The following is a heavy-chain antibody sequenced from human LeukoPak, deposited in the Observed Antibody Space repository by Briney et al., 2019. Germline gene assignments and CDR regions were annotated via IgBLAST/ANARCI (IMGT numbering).Heavy chain of an antibody. CDR1: GFTFSSYG. CDR3: ARAGHDYGDYRLLDY. J-gene: IGHJ4*02. Sequence: GGSLRLSCAASGFTFSSYGMHWVRQAPGKGLEWVAVIWYDGSNKYYADSVKGRFTISRDNSKNTLYLQMNSLGAEDTAVYYCARAGHDYGDYRLLDYWGQGTLVTVSS. CDR2: IWYDGSNK. D-gene: IGHD4-17*01. V-gene: IGHV3-33*01.